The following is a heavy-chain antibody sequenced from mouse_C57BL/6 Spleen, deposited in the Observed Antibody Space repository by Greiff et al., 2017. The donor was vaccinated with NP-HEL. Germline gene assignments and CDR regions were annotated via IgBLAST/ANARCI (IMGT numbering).Heavy chain of an antibody. Sequence: QVQLKESGPELVKPGASVKISCKASGYAFSSSWMNWVKQRPGKGLEWIGRIYPGDGDTNYNGKFKGKATLTADKSSSTAYMQLSSLTSEDSAVYFCARLDGNSFDYWGQGTTLTVSS. CDR3: ARLDGNSFDY. CDR2: IYPGDGDT. CDR1: GYAFSSSW. J-gene: IGHJ2*01. D-gene: IGHD2-1*01. V-gene: IGHV1-82*01.